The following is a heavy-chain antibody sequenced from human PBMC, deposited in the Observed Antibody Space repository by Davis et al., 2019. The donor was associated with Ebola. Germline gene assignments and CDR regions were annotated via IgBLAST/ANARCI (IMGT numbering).Heavy chain of an antibody. CDR2: IYHSGST. CDR3: ARRRIYYDSRGYYLDHYFDY. J-gene: IGHJ4*02. Sequence: SETLSLTCTVSGYSISSGYYWGWIRQPPGKGLEWFGSIYHSGSTYYNPSLKSRVTISVDTSKNQFSLKLSSVTAADTAVYYCARRRIYYDSRGYYLDHYFDYWGQGTLVTVSS. CDR1: GYSISSGYY. D-gene: IGHD3-22*01. V-gene: IGHV4-38-2*02.